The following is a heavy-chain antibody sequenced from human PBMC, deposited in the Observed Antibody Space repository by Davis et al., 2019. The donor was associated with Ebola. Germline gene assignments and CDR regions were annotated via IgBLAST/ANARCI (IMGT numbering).Heavy chain of an antibody. Sequence: GESLKISCAASGFIFSSYAMSWVRQAPGKGLEWVSSISVRSITYHADSVKGRFTTSRDNSKNTLYLQMNSLRAEDTAVYYCAKVHPPTTVTMGWFDPWGQGTLVTVSS. CDR1: GFIFSSYA. D-gene: IGHD4-17*01. J-gene: IGHJ5*02. CDR3: AKVHPPTTVTMGWFDP. V-gene: IGHV3-23*01. CDR2: ISVRSIT.